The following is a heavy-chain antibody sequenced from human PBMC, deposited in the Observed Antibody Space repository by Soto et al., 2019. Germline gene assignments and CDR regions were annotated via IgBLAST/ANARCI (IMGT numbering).Heavy chain of an antibody. CDR2: VQYDGRKE. D-gene: IGHD3-16*02. CDR3: VKDFSASVRGSYQYYFDH. Sequence: QVKLVESGGGVVQPGRSLRLSCAASGFIFSKNGMFWVRQAPGKGLEWVAVVQYDGRKEWYADSVKGRFSVSKDNSKNMVYLQMNSLTDEDTGMYYCVKDFSASVRGSYQYYFDHWGQGTLVTVSP. J-gene: IGHJ4*02. V-gene: IGHV3-30*18. CDR1: GFIFSKNG.